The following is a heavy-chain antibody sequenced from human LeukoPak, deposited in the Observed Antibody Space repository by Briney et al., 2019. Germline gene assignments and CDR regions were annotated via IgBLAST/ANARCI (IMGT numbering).Heavy chain of an antibody. CDR3: ARVGYYARGVYFDY. CDR1: GFTFSSFP. CDR2: ISYDGSNK. J-gene: IGHJ4*02. V-gene: IGHV3-30-3*01. D-gene: IGHD3-10*01. Sequence: GGSLRLSCAASGFTFSSFPMSWVRQAPGKGLEWVAVISYDGSNKYYADSVKGRFTISRDNAKNSLYLQMNSLRAEDTAVYYCARVGYYARGVYFDYWGQGTLVTVSS.